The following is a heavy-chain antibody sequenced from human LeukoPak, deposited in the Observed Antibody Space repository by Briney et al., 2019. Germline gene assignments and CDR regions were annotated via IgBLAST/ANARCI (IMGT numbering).Heavy chain of an antibody. D-gene: IGHD5-12*01. V-gene: IGHV1-69*05. CDR1: GGTFSSYA. CDR2: IIPIFGTA. Sequence: SVKVSCKASGGTFSSYAISWVRQAPGQGLEWMGGIIPIFGTANYAQKFQGRVTITTDESTSTAYMELSSLRSEDTVVYYCARGWGYSGYDRGVFDYWGQGTLVTVSS. J-gene: IGHJ4*02. CDR3: ARGWGYSGYDRGVFDY.